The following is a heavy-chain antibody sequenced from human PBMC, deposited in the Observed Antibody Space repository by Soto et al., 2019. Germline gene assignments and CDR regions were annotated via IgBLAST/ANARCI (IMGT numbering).Heavy chain of an antibody. CDR2: IYYSGST. CDR1: GGSISSYY. J-gene: IGHJ4*02. Sequence: SETLSLTCTVSGGSISSYYWSWIRQPPGKGLEWIGYIYYSGSTYYNPSLKSRVTISVDTSKNQFSLKLSSVTAADTAVYYCARRYGDYFDYWGQGTLVTVSS. D-gene: IGHD4-17*01. V-gene: IGHV4-59*08. CDR3: ARRYGDYFDY.